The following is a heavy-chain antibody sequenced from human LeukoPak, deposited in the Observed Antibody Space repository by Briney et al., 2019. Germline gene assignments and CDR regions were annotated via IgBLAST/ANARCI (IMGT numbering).Heavy chain of an antibody. CDR3: ARRLVTAGVTDFFDY. Sequence: GGPLRLSCAASGFTFSDYSMSWVRQAPGPGLEGVPAISPAGDSTTDADSVKGRFTISRDNSKSTLYLQMHGLTAEDTALYYCARRLVTAGVTDFFDYWGHGTLVSVSS. J-gene: IGHJ4*01. CDR1: GFTFSDYS. D-gene: IGHD6-13*01. CDR2: ISPAGDST. V-gene: IGHV3-23*01.